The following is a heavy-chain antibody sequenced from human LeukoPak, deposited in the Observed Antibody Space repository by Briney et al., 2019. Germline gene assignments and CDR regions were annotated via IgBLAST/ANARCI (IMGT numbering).Heavy chain of an antibody. D-gene: IGHD1-26*01. CDR2: ISYDGSNK. V-gene: IGHV3-30-3*02. J-gene: IGHJ4*02. Sequence: GGSLRLSCAASGFTFSSYAMHWVRQAPGKGLEWVAVISYDGSNKYYADSVKGRFTISRDNSKNTLYLQMNSLRAEDTAVYYCAKRSIVGATTASWGSHFDYWGRGTLVTVSS. CDR3: AKRSIVGATTASWGSHFDY. CDR1: GFTFSSYA.